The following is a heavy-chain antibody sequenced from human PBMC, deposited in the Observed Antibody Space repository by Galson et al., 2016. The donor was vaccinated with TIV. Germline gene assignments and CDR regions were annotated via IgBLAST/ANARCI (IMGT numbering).Heavy chain of an antibody. D-gene: IGHD5-12*01. Sequence: SLRLSCAVSGFSFRNFVMSWVRLAPGKGLEWVSSVSLSGSHTYYADSVKVRFTISRDNSRYTLSLHLNDLRAGDTAIYYCAKVGKSGDYSWDAFDVWGQGTVVTV. V-gene: IGHV3-23*01. CDR1: GFSFRNFV. J-gene: IGHJ3*01. CDR3: AKVGKSGDYSWDAFDV. CDR2: VSLSGSHT.